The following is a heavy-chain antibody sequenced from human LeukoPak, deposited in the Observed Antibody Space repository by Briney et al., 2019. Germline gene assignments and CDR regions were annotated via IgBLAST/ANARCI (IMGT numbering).Heavy chain of an antibody. CDR2: ISYDGSNK. J-gene: IGHJ5*02. D-gene: IGHD3-22*01. CDR3: ARAGDYDSSGSHPGWFDP. Sequence: GGSLRLPCAASGFTFSSYAMHWVRQAPGKGLEWVAVISYDGSNKYYADSVKGRFTISRDNSKNTLYLQMNSLRAEDTAVYYCARAGDYDSSGSHPGWFDPWGQGTLVTVSS. CDR1: GFTFSSYA. V-gene: IGHV3-30*04.